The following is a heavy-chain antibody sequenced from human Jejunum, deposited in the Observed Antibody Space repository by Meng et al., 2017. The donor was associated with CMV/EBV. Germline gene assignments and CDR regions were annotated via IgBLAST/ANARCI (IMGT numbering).Heavy chain of an antibody. CDR3: AKGLTSSSWRDY. D-gene: IGHD2-15*01. Sequence: QVLLVESGGGVVQPGGSLRLSCAASGFTFTNYTMHWVRQAPGKGLEWVALIRSDQNDKYYADSVKGRFTISRDNSKNTLYLEMNSLRAEDTAIYYCAKGLTSSSWRDYWGQGTLFTVSS. J-gene: IGHJ4*02. V-gene: IGHV3-30*02. CDR2: IRSDQNDK. CDR1: GFTFTNYT.